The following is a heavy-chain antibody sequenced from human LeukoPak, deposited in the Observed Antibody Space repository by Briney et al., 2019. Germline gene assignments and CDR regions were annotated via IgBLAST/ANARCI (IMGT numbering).Heavy chain of an antibody. CDR1: GFTFSSYG. D-gene: IGHD7-27*01. CDR3: ARDANWGFDAFDI. Sequence: PGGSLRLSCAASGFTFSSYGMHWVRQAPGKGLEWVAVISYDGSNKYYADSVKGRFTISRDNSKNTLYLQMNSLAEDTAVYYCARDANWGFDAFDIWGQGTMVTVSS. V-gene: IGHV3-30*03. J-gene: IGHJ3*02. CDR2: ISYDGSNK.